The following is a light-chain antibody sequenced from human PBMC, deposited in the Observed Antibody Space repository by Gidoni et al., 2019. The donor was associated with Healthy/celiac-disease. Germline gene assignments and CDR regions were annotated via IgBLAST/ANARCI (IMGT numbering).Light chain of an antibody. V-gene: IGKV3-11*01. J-gene: IGKJ2*01. CDR2: DAS. CDR1: QSVSSY. CDR3: QQRSNWPS. Sequence: EIVLTQPPAPLSLSPGERSTLSCRASQSVSSYLARYQQKPGQAPRLLIYDASNRATGIPARFSGSGSGTDFTLTISSLEPEDFAVYYCQQRSNWPSFGQGTKLEIK.